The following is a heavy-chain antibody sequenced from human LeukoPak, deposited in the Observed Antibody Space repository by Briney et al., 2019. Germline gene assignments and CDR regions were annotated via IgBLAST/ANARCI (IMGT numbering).Heavy chain of an antibody. D-gene: IGHD2-2*01. J-gene: IGHJ4*02. CDR2: INGDGTIT. V-gene: IGHV3-74*01. Sequence: GGSLRLSCAASGFTFSSYWMHWVRQAPGKGLVWASRINGDGTITTYADSVKGRFTISRDNAKNTLYLLMNSLGAEDTAVYYCAGRYWSSTTCYAYWGQGTLVTVSS. CDR3: AGRYWSSTTCYAY. CDR1: GFTFSSYW.